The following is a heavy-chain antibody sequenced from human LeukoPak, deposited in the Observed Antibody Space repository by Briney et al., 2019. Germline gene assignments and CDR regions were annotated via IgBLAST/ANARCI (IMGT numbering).Heavy chain of an antibody. CDR2: ISSSSSYI. J-gene: IGHJ4*02. CDR3: AKGSMGVILAPFDS. CDR1: GFTFSSHT. V-gene: IGHV3-21*04. D-gene: IGHD3-10*01. Sequence: GGSLRLSCAASGFTFSSHTMTWVRQAPGKGLEWVSSISSSSSYIYYADSVKGRFTISRDNAKNTLYLQMNSLGAEDTAIYYCAKGSMGVILAPFDSWGQGSLVTVSS.